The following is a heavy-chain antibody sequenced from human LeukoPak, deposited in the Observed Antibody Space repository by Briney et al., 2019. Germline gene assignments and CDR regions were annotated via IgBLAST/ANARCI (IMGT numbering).Heavy chain of an antibody. D-gene: IGHD6-13*01. CDR3: ARDGIYSSSWYSPSDY. J-gene: IGHJ4*02. CDR1: GFTFDDYG. CDR2: INWNGGST. V-gene: IGHV3-20*04. Sequence: GGSLRLSCAASGFTFDDYGMRWVRQAPGKGLEWVSGINWNGGSTGYAASVKGRFTISRENDKNSLYLQMNSLRAEDTALYYCARDGIYSSSWYSPSDYWGQGTLVTVSS.